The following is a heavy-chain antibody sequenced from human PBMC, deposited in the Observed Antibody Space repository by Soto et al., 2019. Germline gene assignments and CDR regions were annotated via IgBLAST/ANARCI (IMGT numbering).Heavy chain of an antibody. Sequence: GGSLRLSCVASGFTFSTYAMHWVRQAPGKGLEWVALISNDGSTEYYGDSVKGRFTISRDNSKNTLYLQMNSLRAEDTAVYFCARLGYCSGVNFEFYDFYYGMDVWGQGTTVTVS. CDR2: ISNDGSTE. CDR3: ARLGYCSGVNFEFYDFYYGMDV. CDR1: GFTFSTYA. V-gene: IGHV3-30-3*01. D-gene: IGHD2-15*01. J-gene: IGHJ6*02.